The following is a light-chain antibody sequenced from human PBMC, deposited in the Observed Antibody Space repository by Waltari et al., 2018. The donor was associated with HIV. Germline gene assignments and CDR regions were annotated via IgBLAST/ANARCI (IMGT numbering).Light chain of an antibody. V-gene: IGLV2-11*01. Sequence: QSALTQPRSVSESPGQSVTISCTGTSSDVGAYNYVSWYQQHPGRATKFIIYNVSERPSGVPDRVSGYKSGNTVDLTISGRQAEDEADYYCSSYAGTSNFVLFGGGTKLTVL. J-gene: IGLJ2*01. CDR2: NVS. CDR1: SSDVGAYNY. CDR3: SSYAGTSNFVL.